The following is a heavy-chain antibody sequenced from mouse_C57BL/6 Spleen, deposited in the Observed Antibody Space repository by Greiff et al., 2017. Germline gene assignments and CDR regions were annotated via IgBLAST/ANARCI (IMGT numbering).Heavy chain of an antibody. Sequence: EVKLVESGGDLVKPGGSLKLSCAASGFTFSSYGMSWVRQTPDKRLEWVATISSGGSYTYYPDSVKGRFTISRDNAKNTLYLQMSSVKAEDTAMYYCARKGTGFDYWGQGTTLTVSS. CDR3: ARKGTGFDY. V-gene: IGHV5-6*01. CDR1: GFTFSSYG. CDR2: ISSGGSYT. J-gene: IGHJ2*01. D-gene: IGHD4-1*01.